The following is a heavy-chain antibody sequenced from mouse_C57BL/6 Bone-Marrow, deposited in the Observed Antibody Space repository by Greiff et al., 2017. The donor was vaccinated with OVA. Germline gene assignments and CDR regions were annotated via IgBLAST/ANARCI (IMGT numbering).Heavy chain of an antibody. CDR1: GYSITSGYY. Sequence: ESGPGLVKPSQSLSLTCSVTGYSITSGYYWNWIRQFPGNKLEWMGYISYDGSNNYNPSLKNRISITRDTSKNQFFLKLNSVTTEDTATYYCARAYYGRGGGDYWGQGTTLTVSS. D-gene: IGHD1-1*01. CDR2: ISYDGSN. CDR3: ARAYYGRGGGDY. J-gene: IGHJ2*01. V-gene: IGHV3-6*01.